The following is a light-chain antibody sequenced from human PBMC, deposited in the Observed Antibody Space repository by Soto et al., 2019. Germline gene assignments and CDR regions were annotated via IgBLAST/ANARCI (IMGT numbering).Light chain of an antibody. Sequence: VMTQSPTTLSLFRLERSTLSCRASHSVGSNLAWYQHNPVQAPRLLIYGASTRATGVPARFSGSGSATQFTLTISSLQSEDSGFYYCQQYKQWPVAFGGGTKVDI. V-gene: IGKV3-15*01. CDR1: HSVGSN. CDR2: GAS. CDR3: QQYKQWPVA. J-gene: IGKJ4*01.